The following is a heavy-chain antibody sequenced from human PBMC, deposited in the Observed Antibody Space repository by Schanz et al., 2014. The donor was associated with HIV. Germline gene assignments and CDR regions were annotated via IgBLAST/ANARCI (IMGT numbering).Heavy chain of an antibody. V-gene: IGHV3-23*04. CDR1: GFTFSSYA. CDR3: AKDLLATTSWYGGIDY. CDR2: ISGSGGST. J-gene: IGHJ4*02. D-gene: IGHD6-13*01. Sequence: VQLVESGGGLVKPGGSLRLSCAASGFTFSSYAMSWVRQAPGKGLEWVSAISGSGGSTYYAASVKGRFTISRDDSRTTLFLQMNSLRVEDTAIYYCAKDLLATTSWYGGIDYWGQGTLVTVSS.